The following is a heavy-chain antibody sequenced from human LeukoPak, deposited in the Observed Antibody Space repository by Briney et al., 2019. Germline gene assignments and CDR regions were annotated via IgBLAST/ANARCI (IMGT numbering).Heavy chain of an antibody. CDR1: GFTFSSYG. V-gene: IGHV3-33*01. CDR2: IWYDGSNK. D-gene: IGHD6-6*01. CDR3: ARDGPKTDIAARPCWFDP. J-gene: IGHJ5*02. Sequence: GGSLRLSCAASGFTFSSYGMHWVRQAPGKGLEWVAVIWYDGSNKYYADSVKGRFTISRDNSKNTLYLQMNSLRAEDTAVCYCARDGPKTDIAARPCWFDPWGQGTLVTVSS.